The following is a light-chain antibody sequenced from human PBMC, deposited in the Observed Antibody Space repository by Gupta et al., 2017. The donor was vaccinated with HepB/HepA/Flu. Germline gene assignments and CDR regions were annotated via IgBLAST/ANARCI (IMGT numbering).Light chain of an antibody. J-gene: IGLJ2*01. V-gene: IGLV1-51*01. Sequence: QSVLPPPPSVSAPPGQRVTISCSRSDSNIGNSYISWYQHLQGTAPKLLIVVNDKRPSGIIDRCLCYNTGSNATPRTIGLQAGDEADDYCGRSYSSMNICVFGGGTKLTVL. CDR1: DSNIGNSY. CDR3: GRSYSSMNICV. CDR2: VND.